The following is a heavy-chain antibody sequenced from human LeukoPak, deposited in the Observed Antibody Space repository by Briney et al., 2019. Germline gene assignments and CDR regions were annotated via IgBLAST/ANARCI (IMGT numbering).Heavy chain of an antibody. D-gene: IGHD6-19*01. V-gene: IGHV3-48*02. Sequence: PGGSLRLSCAASGFTFSRYRMNWVRPAPGKGLERVSYISSGSSTMFYADSVKGRSTISRDNAKNSLYQQMDSLGDEDTGVYYCVRAGSGWYFDSWGQGTLVTVSS. CDR1: GFTFSRYR. CDR3: VRAGSGWYFDS. J-gene: IGHJ4*02. CDR2: ISSGSSTM.